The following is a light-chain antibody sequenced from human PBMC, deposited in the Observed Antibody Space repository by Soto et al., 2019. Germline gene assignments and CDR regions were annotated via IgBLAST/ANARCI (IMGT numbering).Light chain of an antibody. CDR1: NSNIGTNT. J-gene: IGLJ1*01. CDR2: TNN. V-gene: IGLV1-44*01. Sequence: QGVTISCSGSNSNIGTNTVNWYQQLPGTAPRLLIYTNNQRPSGVPQRFSGSKTGTSASLAIGGLQSEDGADYYCAAWDDSLGAYVFGTGTKVTVL. CDR3: AAWDDSLGAYV.